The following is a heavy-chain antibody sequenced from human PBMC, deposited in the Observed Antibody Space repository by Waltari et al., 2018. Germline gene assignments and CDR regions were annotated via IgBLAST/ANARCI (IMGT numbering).Heavy chain of an antibody. CDR2: IYYSGST. J-gene: IGHJ4*02. Sequence: QLQLQESGPGLVKPSETLSLTCTVSGGSISSSSYYLGWIRQPPGKGLEWIGSIYYSGSTYYNPSLKSRVTISVDTSKNQFSLKLSSVTAADTAVYYCARGTGFGPYYFDYWGQGTLVTVSS. CDR3: ARGTGFGPYYFDY. CDR1: GGSISSSSYY. V-gene: IGHV4-39*07. D-gene: IGHD3-10*01.